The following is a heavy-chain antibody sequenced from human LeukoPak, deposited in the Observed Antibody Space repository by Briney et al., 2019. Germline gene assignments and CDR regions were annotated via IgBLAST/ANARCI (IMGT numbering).Heavy chain of an antibody. J-gene: IGHJ4*02. V-gene: IGHV3-48*02. CDR3: ARHDYGGNSGDS. D-gene: IGHD4-23*01. Sequence: GGSLRLSCAASGFIFSSHGMNWVRQAPGKGLERGSYIGTSSTTIYYADSVKGRFTISRDNAKNSLYLQMNSLRDEDTAVYYCARHDYGGNSGDSWGQGTPVTVSS. CDR2: IGTSSTTI. CDR1: GFIFSSHG.